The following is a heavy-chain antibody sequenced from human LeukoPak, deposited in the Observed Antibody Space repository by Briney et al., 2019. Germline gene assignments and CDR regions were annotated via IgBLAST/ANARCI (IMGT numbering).Heavy chain of an antibody. CDR2: MNPNKGGT. CDR3: ARVPASTQLDP. V-gene: IGHV1-2*02. J-gene: IGHJ5*02. Sequence: AASVKVSCKASGYTFTDYYIHWVRQAPGQGLEWMGLMNPNKGGTSYAQKFHDRVTITMDTSINTAYMEVSRVRSDDTAVYYCARVPASTQLDPWGEGTLVTVSS. D-gene: IGHD1-1*01. CDR1: GYTFTDYY.